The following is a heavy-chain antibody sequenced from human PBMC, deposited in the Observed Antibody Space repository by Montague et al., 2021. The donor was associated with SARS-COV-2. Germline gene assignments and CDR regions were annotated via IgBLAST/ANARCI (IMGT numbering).Heavy chain of an antibody. CDR2: LSYSGST. V-gene: IGHV4-39*01. J-gene: IGHJ5*02. CDR1: GGSFSSYSYY. CDR3: AEHLYSYADCFDP. Sequence: SETLSLTCTVSGGSFSSYSYYWVWLPQPPGKGLEWIGSLSYSGSTYYTPSLQRTVTTSVDKSKNQFSLKLSSVTAADTAAYYCAEHLYSYADCFDPWGQGTLVTVSS. D-gene: IGHD3-10*01.